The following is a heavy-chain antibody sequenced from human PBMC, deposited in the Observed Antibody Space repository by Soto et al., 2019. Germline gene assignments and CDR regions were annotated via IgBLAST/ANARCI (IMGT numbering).Heavy chain of an antibody. J-gene: IGHJ4*02. CDR3: TRRAGYIDY. Sequence: RGESLKISCKASGYSLTSYWIGWVRQRPGKGLEWMGIVYPGDSDTRYNPSFRGQVTISVDRSTSTAYLQWSSLKASDSAMYYCTRRAGYIDYWGQGTQVTVSS. CDR2: VYPGDSDT. D-gene: IGHD6-13*01. CDR1: GYSLTSYW. V-gene: IGHV5-51*01.